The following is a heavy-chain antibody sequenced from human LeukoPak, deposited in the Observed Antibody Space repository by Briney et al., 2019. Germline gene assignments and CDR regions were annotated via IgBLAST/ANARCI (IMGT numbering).Heavy chain of an antibody. Sequence: SETLSLTCTVSGGSISSSSYYWGWIRQPPGKGLEWIGSIYYSGSTYYNPSLKSRVTISVDTSKNQFSLKLSSVTAADTAVYYCARGITMVRGALYQYYYYYMDVWGKGTTVTVSS. CDR3: ARGITMVRGALYQYYYYYMDV. CDR1: GGSISSSSYY. CDR2: IYYSGST. D-gene: IGHD3-10*01. V-gene: IGHV4-39*07. J-gene: IGHJ6*03.